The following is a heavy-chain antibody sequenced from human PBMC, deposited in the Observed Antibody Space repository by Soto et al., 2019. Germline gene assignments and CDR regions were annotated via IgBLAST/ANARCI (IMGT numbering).Heavy chain of an antibody. J-gene: IGHJ6*02. CDR1: GGSISSSSYY. D-gene: IGHD3-22*01. Sequence: LSLTCTVSGGSISSSSYYWGWIRQPPGKGLEWIGSIYYSGSTYYNPSLKSRVTISVDTSKNQFSLKLSSVTAADTAVYYCASLVRRTYYYDSSGYVTYYYYYGMDVWGQGTTVTVSS. V-gene: IGHV4-39*01. CDR2: IYYSGST. CDR3: ASLVRRTYYYDSSGYVTYYYYYGMDV.